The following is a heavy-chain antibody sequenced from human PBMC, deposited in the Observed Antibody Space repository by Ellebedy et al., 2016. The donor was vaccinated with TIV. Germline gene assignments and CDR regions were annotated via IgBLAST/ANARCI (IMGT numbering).Heavy chain of an antibody. CDR2: IQHDGSET. CDR3: ARDKIVGATYFDY. V-gene: IGHV3-7*01. J-gene: IGHJ4*02. Sequence: GGSLRLSXAASGFTFSSYWMGWVRQAPGKGLEWVAIIQHDGSETFYVDSVKGRFTVSRDNAVNSLYLQMNSLRAEDTAVYYCARDKIVGATYFDYWGQGTLVTVSS. CDR1: GFTFSSYW. D-gene: IGHD1-26*01.